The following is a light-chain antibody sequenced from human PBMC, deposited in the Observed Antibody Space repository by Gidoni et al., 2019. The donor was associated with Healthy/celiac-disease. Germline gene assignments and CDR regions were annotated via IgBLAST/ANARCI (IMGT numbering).Light chain of an antibody. J-gene: IGLJ2*01. CDR1: ALPKQY. CDR2: QDS. Sequence: SYELTPPPSVSVSPGQTARITCSGDALPKQYAYWYQQKPGQAPVLVIYQDSERPSGIPERFSGSSSGTTVTLTISGVQAEDEADYYCQSADSSGTYPVFGGGTKLTVL. V-gene: IGLV3-25*03. CDR3: QSADSSGTYPV.